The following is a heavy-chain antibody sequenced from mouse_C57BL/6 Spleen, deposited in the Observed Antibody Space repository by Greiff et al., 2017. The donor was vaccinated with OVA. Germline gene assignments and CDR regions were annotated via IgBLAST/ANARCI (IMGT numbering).Heavy chain of an antibody. CDR3: ARKSYSNFLVGAMDY. V-gene: IGHV2-2*01. D-gene: IGHD2-5*01. Sequence: QVQLQQSGPGLVQPSQSLSITCTVSGFSLTSYGVHWVRQSPGKGLEWLGVIWSGGSTDYNAAFISRLSISKDNSKSQVFFKMNSLQADDTAMYYCARKSYSNFLVGAMDYWGQGTSVTVSS. CDR2: IWSGGST. CDR1: GFSLTSYG. J-gene: IGHJ4*01.